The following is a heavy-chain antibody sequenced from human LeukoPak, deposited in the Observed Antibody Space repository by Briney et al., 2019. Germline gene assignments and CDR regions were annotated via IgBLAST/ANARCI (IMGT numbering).Heavy chain of an antibody. CDR2: INPNSGGT. V-gene: IGHV1-2*02. CDR3: ARPAVTTDAFDI. Sequence: ASVKVSCKASGYTFTGYYMHWVRQAPGQGLEWMGWINPNSGGTNYAQKFQGRVTMTRDTSISTAYMELSRLRSDDTAVYYCARPAVTTDAFDIWGQGTMVTVYS. CDR1: GYTFTGYY. J-gene: IGHJ3*02. D-gene: IGHD1-14*01.